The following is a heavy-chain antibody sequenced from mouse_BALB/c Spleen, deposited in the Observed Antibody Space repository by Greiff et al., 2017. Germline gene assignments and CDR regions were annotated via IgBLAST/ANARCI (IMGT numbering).Heavy chain of an antibody. CDR2: ISSGGSYT. CDR3: ARATVVVLYWYFDV. CDR1: GFTFSSYG. V-gene: IGHV5-6*01. Sequence: EVHLVESGGDLVKPGGSLKLSCAASGFTFSSYGMSWVRQTPDKRLEWVATISSGGSYTYYPDSVKGRFTISRDNAKNTLYLQMSSLKSEDTAMYYCARATVVVLYWYFDVWGAGTTVTVYS. J-gene: IGHJ1*01. D-gene: IGHD1-1*01.